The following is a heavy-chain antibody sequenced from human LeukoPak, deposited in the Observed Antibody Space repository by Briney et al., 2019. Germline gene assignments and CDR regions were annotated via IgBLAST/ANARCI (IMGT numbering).Heavy chain of an antibody. Sequence: SETLSLTCTVSGGSISSYYWSWIRQPPGKGLEWIGYIYYSGSTNYNPSLKSRVTISVDTSKNQFSLKLSSVTAADTAVYYCARVSGSYYYFDYWGQGTLVTVSS. CDR3: ARVSGSYYYFDY. CDR2: IYYSGST. CDR1: GGSISSYY. V-gene: IGHV4-59*01. J-gene: IGHJ4*02. D-gene: IGHD1-26*01.